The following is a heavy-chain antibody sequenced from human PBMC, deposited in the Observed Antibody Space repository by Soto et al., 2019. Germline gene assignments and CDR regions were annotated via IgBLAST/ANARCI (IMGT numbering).Heavy chain of an antibody. CDR3: AKEGASIAVAGTDYYYGMDV. J-gene: IGHJ6*02. V-gene: IGHV3-30*18. CDR1: GFTFSSYG. Sequence: QVQLVESGGGVVQPGRSLRLSCAASGFTFSSYGMHWVRQAPGKGLEWVAVISYDGSNKYYADSVKGRFTISRDNSKNTLYLQMNSLRAEDTAVYYCAKEGASIAVAGTDYYYGMDVWGQGTTVTVSS. D-gene: IGHD6-19*01. CDR2: ISYDGSNK.